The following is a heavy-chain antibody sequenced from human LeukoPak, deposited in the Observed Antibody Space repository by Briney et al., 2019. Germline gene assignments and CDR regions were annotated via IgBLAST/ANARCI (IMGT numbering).Heavy chain of an antibody. CDR1: GFTLSGYW. CDR3: VRGAVGTGVWFDP. Sequence: GGSLRLSCATPGFTLSGYWMHSVRQAPGKGLEWVSRINIDGATTNYADSVKGRFTISRDNAKNTLHLQMNSLRADDTAVYYCVRGAVGTGVWFDPWGQGTLVTVSS. V-gene: IGHV3-74*01. CDR2: INIDGATT. J-gene: IGHJ5*02. D-gene: IGHD1-26*01.